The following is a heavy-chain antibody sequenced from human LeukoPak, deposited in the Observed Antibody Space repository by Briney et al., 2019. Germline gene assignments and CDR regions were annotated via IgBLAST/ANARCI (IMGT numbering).Heavy chain of an antibody. V-gene: IGHV4-61*02. D-gene: IGHD6-19*01. CDR2: IYTSGST. CDR3: ARAQWKEKATFDI. J-gene: IGHJ3*02. CDR1: GGSISSGSYY. Sequence: SETLSLTCTVSGGSISSGSYYWSWIRQPAGKGLEWIGRIYTSGSTNYNPSLKSRVTISVDTSKNQFSLKLSSVTAADTAVYYCARAQWKEKATFDIWGQGTMVTVSS.